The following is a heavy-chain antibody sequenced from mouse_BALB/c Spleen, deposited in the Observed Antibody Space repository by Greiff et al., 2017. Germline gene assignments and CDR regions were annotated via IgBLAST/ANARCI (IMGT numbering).Heavy chain of an antibody. Sequence: EVQRVESGGGLVKPGGSLKLSCAASGFTFSDYYMYWVRQTPEKRLEWVATISDGGSYTYYPDSVKGRFTISRDNAKNNLYLQMSSLKSEDTAMYYCARDNYGNYGFAYWGQGTLVTVSA. J-gene: IGHJ3*01. CDR2: ISDGGSYT. CDR1: GFTFSDYY. D-gene: IGHD2-1*01. V-gene: IGHV5-4*02. CDR3: ARDNYGNYGFAY.